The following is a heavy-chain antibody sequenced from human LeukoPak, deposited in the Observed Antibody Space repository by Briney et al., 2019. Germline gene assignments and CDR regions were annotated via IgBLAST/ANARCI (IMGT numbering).Heavy chain of an antibody. V-gene: IGHV3-30*18. CDR2: ISYDGSNK. CDR3: AKLKDSGYDPGAFDI. J-gene: IGHJ3*02. D-gene: IGHD5-12*01. Sequence: GGSLRLSCAASGFTFSSYAMSWVRQAPGKGLEWVAVISYDGSNKYYADSVKGRFTISRDNSKNTLYLQMNSLRAEDTAVYYCAKLKDSGYDPGAFDIWGQGTMVTVSS. CDR1: GFTFSSYA.